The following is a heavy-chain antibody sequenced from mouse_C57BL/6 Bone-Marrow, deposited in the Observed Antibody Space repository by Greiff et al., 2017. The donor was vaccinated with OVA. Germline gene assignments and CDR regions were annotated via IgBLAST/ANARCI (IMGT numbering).Heavy chain of an antibody. CDR3: SGPYFDY. CDR1: GFTFSSYT. Sequence: EVQRVESGGGLVKPGGSLKLSCAASGFTFSSYTMSWVRQTPEKRLEWVATISGGGGNTYYPDSVKGRFTISRDNAKNTLYLQMSSLRSEDTALYYCSGPYFDYWGQGTTLTVSS. V-gene: IGHV5-9*01. CDR2: ISGGGGNT. J-gene: IGHJ2*01.